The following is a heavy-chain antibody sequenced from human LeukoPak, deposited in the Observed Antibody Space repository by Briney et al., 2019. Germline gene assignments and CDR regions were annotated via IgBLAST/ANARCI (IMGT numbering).Heavy chain of an antibody. D-gene: IGHD6-13*01. CDR3: ARGNTAAAGTLGY. J-gene: IGHJ4*02. Sequence: QPGGSLRLSCAASGFTFSSYWVTWVRQAPGKGLEWVATIKQDGSEKYYVDSVKGRFTISRDNAKNSLYLQMNSLRAEDTAVFSCARGNTAAAGTLGYWGQGTLVTVSS. V-gene: IGHV3-7*01. CDR2: IKQDGSEK. CDR1: GFTFSSYW.